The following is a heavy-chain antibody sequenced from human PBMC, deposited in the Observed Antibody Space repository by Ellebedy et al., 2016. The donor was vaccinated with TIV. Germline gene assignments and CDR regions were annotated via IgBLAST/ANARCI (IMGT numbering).Heavy chain of an antibody. J-gene: IGHJ4*02. V-gene: IGHV4-30-4*01. CDR1: GGSMNNYY. CDR3: ARARRDYVWGSHTPVYYFDY. Sequence: SETLSLTXTVSGGSMNNYYWSWIRQAPGKGLEWIGYIYHSGSTYYNPSLKSRVTMSLDTSKNQFSLRLSSVTVADTAVHYCARARRDYVWGSHTPVYYFDYWGLGTLVTVSS. CDR2: IYHSGST. D-gene: IGHD3-16*01.